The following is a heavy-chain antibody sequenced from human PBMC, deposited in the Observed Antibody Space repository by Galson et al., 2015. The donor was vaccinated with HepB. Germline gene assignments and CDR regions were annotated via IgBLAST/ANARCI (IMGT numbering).Heavy chain of an antibody. J-gene: IGHJ6*02. CDR3: ASLDMDV. CDR1: GFTFSAYG. CDR2: IWYDGMKS. Sequence: SLRLSCAASGFTFSAYGMHWVRQAPGKGLEWVAVIWYDGMKSFYAESVKGRFTVSRDNPRNTLYLEMSSLRVEDTAVYYCASLDMDVWGQGTTVTVSS. V-gene: IGHV3-33*01.